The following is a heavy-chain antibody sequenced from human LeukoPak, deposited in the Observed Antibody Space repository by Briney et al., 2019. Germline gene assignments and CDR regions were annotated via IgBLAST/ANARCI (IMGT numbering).Heavy chain of an antibody. D-gene: IGHD3-16*01. J-gene: IGHJ4*02. CDR3: ASFGGASYLFDY. CDR2: MNPNSGNT. CDR1: GYTFTSYD. Sequence: ASVKVSCKASGYTFTSYDINWVRQATGQGLEWMGWMNPNSGNTDYAQKFQGRVTMTRNTSISTAYMELSSLRSEDTAVYYCASFGGASYLFDYWGQGTLVTVSS. V-gene: IGHV1-8*01.